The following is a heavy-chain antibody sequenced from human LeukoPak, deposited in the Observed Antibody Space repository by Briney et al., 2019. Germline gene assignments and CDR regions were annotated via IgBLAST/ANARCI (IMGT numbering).Heavy chain of an antibody. Sequence: GGSLRLSCAASGFTFSSYAMHWVRQAPGKGLEGVAVISYDGSNKYYADSVKGRFTISRDNSKNTLYLQMNSLRAEDTAVYYCAKDGNYDILTGYYGCYFDYWGQGTLVTVSS. V-gene: IGHV3-30*04. J-gene: IGHJ4*02. CDR2: ISYDGSNK. CDR1: GFTFSSYA. CDR3: AKDGNYDILTGYYGCYFDY. D-gene: IGHD3-9*01.